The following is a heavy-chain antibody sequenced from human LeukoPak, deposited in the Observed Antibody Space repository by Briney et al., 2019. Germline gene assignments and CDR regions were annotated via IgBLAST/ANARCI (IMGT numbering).Heavy chain of an antibody. CDR3: ARVLWFGDYDAFDI. CDR2: ISSSSSYT. Sequence: PGGSLRLSCGASGFTVSTNYMSWVRQAPGKGLEWVAHISSSSSYTNYADSLKGRFTISRDNAKNSLYLQMNSLRAEDTAVYYCARVLWFGDYDAFDIWGQGTMVTVSS. D-gene: IGHD3-10*01. V-gene: IGHV3-11*06. J-gene: IGHJ3*02. CDR1: GFTVSTNY.